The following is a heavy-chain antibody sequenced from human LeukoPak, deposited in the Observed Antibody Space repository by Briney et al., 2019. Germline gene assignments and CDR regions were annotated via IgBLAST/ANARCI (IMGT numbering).Heavy chain of an antibody. Sequence: SETLSLTCTVSGGSISSYYWSWIRQPPGKGLEWIGYIYYSGSTNYNPSLKSRVTISVDTSKNQFSLKLSSVTAADTAVYYCAKSNAWDWFDPWGQGTLVTVSS. CDR2: IYYSGST. J-gene: IGHJ5*02. CDR1: GGSISSYY. CDR3: AKSNAWDWFDP. V-gene: IGHV4-59*01. D-gene: IGHD4-11*01.